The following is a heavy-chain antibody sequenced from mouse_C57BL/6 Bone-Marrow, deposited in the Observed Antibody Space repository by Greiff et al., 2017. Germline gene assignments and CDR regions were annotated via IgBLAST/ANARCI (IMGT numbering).Heavy chain of an antibody. CDR1: GFTFSSYT. V-gene: IGHV5-9*01. CDR2: ISGGGGNT. Sequence: EVQVVESGGGLVKPGGSLKLSCAASGFTFSSYTMSWVRQTPGQRLQWVAAISGGGGNTYYPDSVKGRFTISRDNDKHILYLQMSSLRTEDTALYYGSRQVTKVLATKYFDVWGTGTTVTVSS. J-gene: IGHJ1*03. D-gene: IGHD1-1*01. CDR3: SRQVTKVLATKYFDV.